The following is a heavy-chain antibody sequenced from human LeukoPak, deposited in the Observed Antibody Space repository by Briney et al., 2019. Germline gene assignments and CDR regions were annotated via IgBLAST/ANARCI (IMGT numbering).Heavy chain of an antibody. CDR1: GGSISSSSYY. J-gene: IGHJ4*02. CDR3: ARALDYSNYYYFDY. Sequence: SETLSLTCTVSGGSISSSSYYWGWIRQPPGKGLEWIGSIYYSGSTYYNPSLKSRVTISVDTSKNQFSLKLNSVTAADTAVYYCARALDYSNYYYFDYWGQGTLVTVSS. CDR2: IYYSGST. V-gene: IGHV4-39*07. D-gene: IGHD4-11*01.